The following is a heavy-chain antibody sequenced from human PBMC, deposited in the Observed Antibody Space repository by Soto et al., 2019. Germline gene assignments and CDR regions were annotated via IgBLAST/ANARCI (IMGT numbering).Heavy chain of an antibody. CDR2: IIPIFGTA. J-gene: IGHJ4*02. CDR1: GGTFSSYA. CDR3: AREDDSSGHGYY. Sequence: SVKVSCKASGGTFSSYAISWVRQAPGQGLEWMGGIIPIFGTANYAQKFQGRVTITADESTSTAYMELSSLRSEDTAVYYCAREDDSSGHGYYWGQGTLVTVSS. V-gene: IGHV1-69*13. D-gene: IGHD3-22*01.